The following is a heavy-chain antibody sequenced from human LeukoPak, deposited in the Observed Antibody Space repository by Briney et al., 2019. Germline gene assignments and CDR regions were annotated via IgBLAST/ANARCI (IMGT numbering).Heavy chain of an antibody. V-gene: IGHV3-66*01. Sequence: GGSLRLSCAASGFTVSSNYMSWVRQAPGKGLEWVSAIYTGGSTYYAGSVKGRFTISRDNSKNTLYLQMNSLRAEDTAVYYCARDLSAYYYDSSGYPFDYWGQGTLVTVSS. D-gene: IGHD3-22*01. CDR1: GFTVSSNY. CDR3: ARDLSAYYYDSSGYPFDY. CDR2: IYTGGST. J-gene: IGHJ4*02.